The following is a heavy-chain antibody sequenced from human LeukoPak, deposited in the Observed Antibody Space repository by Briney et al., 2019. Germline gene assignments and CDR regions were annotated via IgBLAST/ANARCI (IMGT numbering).Heavy chain of an antibody. D-gene: IGHD6-13*01. CDR2: ISGSGGST. CDR3: AKDDDFGAAAGTGYFGY. CDR1: GFTFSSYA. V-gene: IGHV3-23*01. Sequence: PGGSLRLSCAASGFTFSSYAMSWVRQAPGKGLEWVSAISGSGGSTYYADSVKGRFTISRDNSKNTLYLQMNSLRAEDTAVYYCAKDDDFGAAAGTGYFGYWGQGTLVTVSS. J-gene: IGHJ4*02.